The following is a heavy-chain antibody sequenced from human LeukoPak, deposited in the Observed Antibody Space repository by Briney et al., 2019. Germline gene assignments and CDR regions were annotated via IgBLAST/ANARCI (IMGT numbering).Heavy chain of an antibody. V-gene: IGHV3-21*01. CDR2: ISSSSSYI. J-gene: IGHJ6*03. CDR1: GFTFSSYS. CDR3: ARVGYYGSGSQRYYYMDV. Sequence: PGGSLRLSCAASGFTFSSYSMNWVRQAPGKGLEWVSSISSSSSYIYYADSVKGRFTISRDNAKNSLYLQMNSLRAEDTAVYYCARVGYYGSGSQRYYYMDVWGKGTTVTVSS. D-gene: IGHD3-10*01.